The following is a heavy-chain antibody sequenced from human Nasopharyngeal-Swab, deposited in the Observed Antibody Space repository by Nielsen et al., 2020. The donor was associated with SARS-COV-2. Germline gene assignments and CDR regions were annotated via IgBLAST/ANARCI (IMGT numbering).Heavy chain of an antibody. D-gene: IGHD5-12*01. Sequence: GESLRLSCAASGIIFSSYWMHWVRQAPGKGLVWVSRIHSVGSATDYADSVKGRFTISRDNAKNMLYLQMNSLRSDDTAVYYCAGGSGYPNPTLDYWGQGTLVTVSS. CDR3: AGGSGYPNPTLDY. CDR1: GIIFSSYW. J-gene: IGHJ4*02. V-gene: IGHV3-74*01. CDR2: IHSVGSAT.